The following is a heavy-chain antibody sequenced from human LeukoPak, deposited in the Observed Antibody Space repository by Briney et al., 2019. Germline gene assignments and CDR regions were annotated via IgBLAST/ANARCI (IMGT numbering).Heavy chain of an antibody. CDR2: ISYDGSNK. Sequence: GGSLRLSCAAFGFTFRSYAMHWVRQAPGKGLEWVAVISYDGSNKYYADSVKGRFTISRDNAKNSLYLQMNSLRAEDTAVYHCARGSGSYSAPLDYWGQGNLVTVSS. V-gene: IGHV3-30-3*01. D-gene: IGHD3-10*01. CDR3: ARGSGSYSAPLDY. CDR1: GFTFRSYA. J-gene: IGHJ4*02.